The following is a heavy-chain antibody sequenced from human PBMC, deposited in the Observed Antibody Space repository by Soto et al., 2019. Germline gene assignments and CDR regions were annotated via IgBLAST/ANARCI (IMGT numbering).Heavy chain of an antibody. D-gene: IGHD3-10*01. J-gene: IGHJ5*02. CDR2: IYYSGST. Sequence: PSETLSLTCTVSGGSISSYYWSWIRQPPGKGLEWIGYIYYSGSTYYNPSLKSRVTISVDTSKSQFSLKLTSVTAADTAVYYCAREITMVRGAKQYNWFDPWGQGTLVTVSS. CDR3: AREITMVRGAKQYNWFDP. CDR1: GGSISSYY. V-gene: IGHV4-59*12.